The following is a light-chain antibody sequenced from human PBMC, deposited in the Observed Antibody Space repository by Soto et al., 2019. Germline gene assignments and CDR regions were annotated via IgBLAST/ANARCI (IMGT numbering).Light chain of an antibody. V-gene: IGKV3-20*01. J-gene: IGKJ5*01. CDR1: QSVSSTY. Sequence: ETVLTQSPATLSLSPGERATLSCRASQSVSSTYLTWYQQRPGQAPRLVIYGGSRRATGIPDRFSGSGSGTDFTLTISRLEPEDFAVYYCQQYSASPISFGQGTRLEIK. CDR3: QQYSASPIS. CDR2: GGS.